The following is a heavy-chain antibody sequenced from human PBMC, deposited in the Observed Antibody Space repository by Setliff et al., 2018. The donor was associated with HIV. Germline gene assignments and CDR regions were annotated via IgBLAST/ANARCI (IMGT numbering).Heavy chain of an antibody. CDR3: ARNVGGLRSAVNWFHP. D-gene: IGHD4-17*01. V-gene: IGHV4-61*09. CDR1: GDSVNSYNYY. J-gene: IGHJ5*02. Sequence: SETLSLTCKVSGDSVNSYNYYWSWIRLPAGKGLEWIGHIYTSGNTNHNPSLKSRVTISVDTSKNQISLKLSSVTAADTAVYYCARNVGGLRSAVNWFHPWGQGTLVTVSS. CDR2: IYTSGNT.